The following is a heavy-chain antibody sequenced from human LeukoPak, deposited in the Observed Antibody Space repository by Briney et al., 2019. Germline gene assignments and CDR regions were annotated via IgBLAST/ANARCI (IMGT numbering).Heavy chain of an antibody. CDR2: IYYIGST. CDR3: ARHVNSNGSPSDY. CDR1: GGSISNSNYY. J-gene: IGHJ4*02. D-gene: IGHD1-26*01. V-gene: IGHV4-39*01. Sequence: SETLSLTCTVSGGSISNSNYYWGWIRQPPGKGLEWIGNIYYIGSTYYNPSLKSRVTISVDTSKNQFSLKLRSVTAADTAVYYCARHVNSNGSPSDYWGQGTLVTVSS.